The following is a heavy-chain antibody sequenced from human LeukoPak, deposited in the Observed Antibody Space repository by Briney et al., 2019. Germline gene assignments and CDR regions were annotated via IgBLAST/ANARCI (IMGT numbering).Heavy chain of an antibody. V-gene: IGHV3-30*04. CDR3: ARRSSGYDSFHIDY. D-gene: IGHD5-12*01. CDR1: GFTFSSYA. CDR2: ISYDGRNK. J-gene: IGHJ4*02. Sequence: PGGSLRLSCAASGFTFSSYAMHWVRQAPGKGREWVAVISYDGRNKYYADSVKGRFTISRDNSKNTLSLQVNSLRAEDTAVYYCARRSSGYDSFHIDYWGQGKLVTASS.